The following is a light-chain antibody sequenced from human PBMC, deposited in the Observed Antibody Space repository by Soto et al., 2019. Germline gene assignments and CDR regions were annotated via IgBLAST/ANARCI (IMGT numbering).Light chain of an antibody. CDR1: QSISSW. CDR3: QQYTSSSPGGS. CDR2: KAS. Sequence: DIQMTQSPSTLSASVGDRVTITCRASQSISSWLAWYQQKPGKAPTLLVYKASSLESGVPSRFSGSGSGTEFTLTISSLQPDDFATYYCQQYTSSSPGGSFGQGTKLEIK. J-gene: IGKJ2*01. V-gene: IGKV1-5*03.